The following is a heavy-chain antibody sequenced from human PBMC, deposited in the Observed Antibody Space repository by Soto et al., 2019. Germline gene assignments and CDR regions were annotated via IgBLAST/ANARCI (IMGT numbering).Heavy chain of an antibody. V-gene: IGHV4-59*01. D-gene: IGHD4-17*01. CDR2: IHYSGST. J-gene: IGHJ5*02. Sequence: SETLSLTCTVSGGSLSSYYWSWIRQPQGKGREWVGNIHYSGSTNYNPSRKSRVTILVDTSKNQFALKLSSVTAADTAVYYCARLPWADYGRIVEHCVQRSLATDP. CDR3: ARLPWADYGRIVEHCVQRSLATDP. CDR1: GGSLSSYY.